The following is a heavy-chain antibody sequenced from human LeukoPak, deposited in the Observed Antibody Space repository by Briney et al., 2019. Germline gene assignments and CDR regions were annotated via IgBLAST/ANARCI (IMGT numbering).Heavy chain of an antibody. J-gene: IGHJ4*02. CDR3: AKDGNWARFED. CDR2: IRQDGSDK. V-gene: IGHV3-7*03. D-gene: IGHD7-27*01. CDR1: GFTFSRYW. Sequence: GGSLRLSCAASGFTFSRYWMTWVRQAPGKGLEWVANIRQDGSDKYYVDSVKGRFTISRDNSKNMVWLQINSPTAEDTAAYYCAKDGNWARFEDWGQGTLVTVSS.